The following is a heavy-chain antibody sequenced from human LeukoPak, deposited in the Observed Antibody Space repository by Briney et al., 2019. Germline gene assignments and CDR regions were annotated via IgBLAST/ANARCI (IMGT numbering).Heavy chain of an antibody. D-gene: IGHD3-16*01. CDR3: ARDRGELWPYDALDI. V-gene: IGHV3-20*04. J-gene: IGHJ3*02. CDR2: INWNGGST. Sequence: PGGSLRLSCAASGFTFDDYGMSWVRQVPGKGLEWVSGINWNGGSTGYADSVKGRLTISRDNAKKSLYLQMNSLRAEDTAFYYCARDRGELWPYDALDIWGQGTMVTVSS. CDR1: GFTFDDYG.